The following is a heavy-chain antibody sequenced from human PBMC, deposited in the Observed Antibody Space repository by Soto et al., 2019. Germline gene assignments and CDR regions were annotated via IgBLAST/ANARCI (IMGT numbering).Heavy chain of an antibody. CDR2: IYWDDDK. CDR3: AHLYCSGGSCYSGNFDY. V-gene: IGHV2-5*02. D-gene: IGHD2-15*01. J-gene: IGHJ4*02. CDR1: GFSLSTSGVG. Sequence: SGPTLVNPTQTLTLTCTFSGFSLSTSGVGVGWIRQPPGKALEWLALIYWDDDKRYSPSLKSRLTITKDTSKNQVVLTMTNMDPVDTATYYCAHLYCSGGSCYSGNFDYWGQGTLVTVSS.